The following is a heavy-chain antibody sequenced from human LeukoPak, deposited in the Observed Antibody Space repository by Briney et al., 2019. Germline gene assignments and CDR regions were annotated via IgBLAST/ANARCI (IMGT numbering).Heavy chain of an antibody. CDR3: ARGRILEWRQTNWFDP. V-gene: IGHV5-51*01. Sequence: GESLKISCKGSGYSFTSYWIGWVRQMPGKGLEWMGIIYPGDSDTRYSPSFQGQVTISADKSISTAYLQWSSLKASDTAMYYCARGRILEWRQTNWFDPWGQGTLVTVSS. CDR1: GYSFTSYW. D-gene: IGHD3-3*01. CDR2: IYPGDSDT. J-gene: IGHJ5*02.